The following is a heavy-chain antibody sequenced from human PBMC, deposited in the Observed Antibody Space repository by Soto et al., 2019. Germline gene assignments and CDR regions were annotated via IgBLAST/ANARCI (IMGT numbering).Heavy chain of an antibody. Sequence: GLLRLRWAAFGFTFGDYARSWVRQAPGKGLEWVSLVSATAGTTYYTDSVKGRFTISRDNSRNTVYLQMNSLRADDTAVYYCAKDRLAGGFDYWGQGTLVTVSS. D-gene: IGHD3-16*01. J-gene: IGHJ4*02. CDR2: VSATAGTT. CDR1: GFTFGDYA. V-gene: IGHV3-23*01. CDR3: AKDRLAGGFDY.